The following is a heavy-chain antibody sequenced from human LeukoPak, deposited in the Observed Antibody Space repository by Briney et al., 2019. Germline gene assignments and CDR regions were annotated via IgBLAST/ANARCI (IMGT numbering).Heavy chain of an antibody. Sequence: GGSLRLSCVGSGFTFARHALTWVRQAPGKGLEWVSTISGFGGSTHYADSVKGRFTISRDNSKDTVFLQMNNLRAEDTAIYYCAREGGSCTSNSCSDYFDYWGQGTLVTVSS. CDR2: ISGFGGST. J-gene: IGHJ4*02. V-gene: IGHV3-23*01. D-gene: IGHD6-13*01. CDR3: AREGGSCTSNSCSDYFDY. CDR1: GFTFARHA.